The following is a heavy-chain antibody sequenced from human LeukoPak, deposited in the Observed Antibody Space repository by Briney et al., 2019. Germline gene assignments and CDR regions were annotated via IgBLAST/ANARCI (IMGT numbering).Heavy chain of an antibody. V-gene: IGHV1-18*01. CDR3: ARDLNRVVTSKAVGY. J-gene: IGHJ4*02. CDR1: GYTFTSYG. Sequence: SVKVSCKASGYTFTSYGISWVRQAPGQGLEWMGWISAYNGNTNYAQKLQGRVTMTTDTSTSTAYMELRSLRSDDTAVYYCARDLNRVVTSKAVGYWGQGTLVTVSS. CDR2: ISAYNGNT. D-gene: IGHD4-23*01.